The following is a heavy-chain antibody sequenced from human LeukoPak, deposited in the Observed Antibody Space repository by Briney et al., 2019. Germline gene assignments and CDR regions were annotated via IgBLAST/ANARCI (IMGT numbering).Heavy chain of an antibody. V-gene: IGHV3-72*01. J-gene: IGHJ3*02. CDR1: GFSFSDHY. Sequence: GGSLRLSCAASGFSFSDHYMDWVRQAPGKGLEWVGRITYKANSYTTHYAASVEGRFTISRDDSRNSLYLQMNSLKTEDTAVYYCARRLLVHDGFDIWGQGTMVTVSA. CDR2: ITYKANSYTT. CDR3: ARRLLVHDGFDI. D-gene: IGHD3-3*01.